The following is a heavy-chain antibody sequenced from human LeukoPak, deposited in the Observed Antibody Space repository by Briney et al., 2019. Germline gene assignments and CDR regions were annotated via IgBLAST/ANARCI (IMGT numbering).Heavy chain of an antibody. CDR1: GFSFTDYW. V-gene: IGHV3-7*01. J-gene: IGHJ4*02. D-gene: IGHD3-10*01. CDR3: ASRGLTRYYFPS. Sequence: GGSLRLSCAVSGFSFTDYWMSWVRQAPGKGLEWVANIKQDGSEKYYVDSVKGRFTISRDNAKSSLSLQMNSLRAEDTAVYYCASRGLTRYYFPSWGQGTLVTVSS. CDR2: IKQDGSEK.